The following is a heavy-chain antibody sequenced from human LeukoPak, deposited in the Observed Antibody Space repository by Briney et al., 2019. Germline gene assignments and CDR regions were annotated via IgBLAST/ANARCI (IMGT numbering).Heavy chain of an antibody. Sequence: GGSLRLSCEASGFTFSSQALSWVRQAPGKGLEWVSSFTGSAGNIHYADSVKGRFTLSRDGSKETMYLQMNSLRAEDTAIYYCAAGGGNTFNPWGQGILVTVSS. D-gene: IGHD1/OR15-1a*01. V-gene: IGHV3-23*01. CDR3: AAGGGNTFNP. CDR2: FTGSAGNI. J-gene: IGHJ5*02. CDR1: GFTFSSQA.